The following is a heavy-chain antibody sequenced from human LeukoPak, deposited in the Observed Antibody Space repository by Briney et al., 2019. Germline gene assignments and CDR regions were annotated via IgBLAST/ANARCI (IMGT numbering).Heavy chain of an antibody. D-gene: IGHD6-19*01. V-gene: IGHV1-2*05. J-gene: IGHJ4*02. CDR1: GYTFTAYY. CDR3: ARSSKIAVGDY. Sequence: ASVKVSCKAFGYTFTAYYIHWVRQAPGQGLEWMGRINPNSGGTSYAQKFQGRVTMTRDTSISTAYMELSRLRSDDTVVYYCARSSKIAVGDYWGQGTLVTVSS. CDR2: INPNSGGT.